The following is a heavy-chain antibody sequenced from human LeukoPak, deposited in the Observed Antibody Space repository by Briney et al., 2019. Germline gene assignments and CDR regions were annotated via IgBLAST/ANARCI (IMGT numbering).Heavy chain of an antibody. D-gene: IGHD5-18*01. CDR1: GGSIRDSSDY. V-gene: IGHV4-39*01. CDR2: ISYSGST. CDR3: VRHPRGGYSNGFDGFDI. Sequence: RPSETLSLTCTVSGGSIRDSSDYGGWIRQPPGKGLERNGSISYSGSTYYNPSLKSRVTISVDTSKNQFSLKLISVTAADTAVYYCVRHPRGGYSNGFDGFDIWGQGTMVTVSS. J-gene: IGHJ3*02.